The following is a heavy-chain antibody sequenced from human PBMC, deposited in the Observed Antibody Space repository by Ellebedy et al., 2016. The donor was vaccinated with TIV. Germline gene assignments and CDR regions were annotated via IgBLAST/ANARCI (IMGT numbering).Heavy chain of an antibody. J-gene: IGHJ6*02. CDR2: INHSGST. D-gene: IGHD1-1*01. V-gene: IGHV4-34*01. CDR1: GGSFSGYY. CDR3: ARDRYNWNDSYYYYGMDV. Sequence: SETLSLTCAVYGGSFSGYYWSWIRQPPGKGLEWIGEINHSGSTYYNPSLKSRVTISVDTSKNQFSLKLSSVTAADTAVYYCARDRYNWNDSYYYYGMDVWGQGTTVTVSS.